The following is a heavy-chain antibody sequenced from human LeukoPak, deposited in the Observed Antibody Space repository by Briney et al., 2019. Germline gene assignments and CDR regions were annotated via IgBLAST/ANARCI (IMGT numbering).Heavy chain of an antibody. D-gene: IGHD3-9*01. V-gene: IGHV4-39*07. J-gene: IGHJ3*02. Sequence: PSETLSLTCTVSGGSISSSSYYWGWIRQPPGKGLEWIGRIYTSGSTNYNPSLKSRVTMSVDTSKNQFSLKLSSLTAADTAVYYCAREAILTGYYSDAFDIWGQGTMVTVSS. CDR3: AREAILTGYYSDAFDI. CDR2: IYTSGST. CDR1: GGSISSSSYY.